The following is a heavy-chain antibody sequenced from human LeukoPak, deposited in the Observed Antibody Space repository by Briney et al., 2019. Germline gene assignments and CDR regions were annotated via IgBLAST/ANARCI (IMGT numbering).Heavy chain of an antibody. CDR3: ASYDSNGYYIAY. CDR1: GDSVSSNSGA. Sequence: SQTPSLTCAISGDSVSSNSGAWNWIRQSPSRGLEWLGRTYYRSKWYYHYAVSVKSRITINPDTSKNQFSLQLKSVTPEDTAVYYCASYDSNGYYIAYWGQGTLVTVSS. V-gene: IGHV6-1*01. D-gene: IGHD3-22*01. CDR2: TYYRSKWYY. J-gene: IGHJ4*02.